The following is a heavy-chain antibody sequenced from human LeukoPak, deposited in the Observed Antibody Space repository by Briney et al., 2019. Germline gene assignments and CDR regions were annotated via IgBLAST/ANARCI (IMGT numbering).Heavy chain of an antibody. V-gene: IGHV3-23*01. D-gene: IGHD3-22*01. CDR1: GFTFSSYA. CDR2: ISDSGGTT. J-gene: IGHJ4*02. Sequence: GESLRLSCAASGFTFSSYAMSWVRQAPGKGLEWVSGISDSGGTTYYADSVKGRFTISRDNSKNTMYLQMNSLRAEYTAVYYCAKRPYSSGYYHFDYWGQGTLVTVSS. CDR3: AKRPYSSGYYHFDY.